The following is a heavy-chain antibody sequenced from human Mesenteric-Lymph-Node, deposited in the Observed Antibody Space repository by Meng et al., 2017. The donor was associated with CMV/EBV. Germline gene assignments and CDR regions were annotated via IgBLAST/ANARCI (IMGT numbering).Heavy chain of an antibody. J-gene: IGHJ5*02. CDR3: AKGGIVVVPAADNWFDP. CDR1: GYTFTGYY. V-gene: IGHV1-2*02. Sequence: ASVKVSCKASGYTFTGYYMHWVRQAPGQGLEWMGWINPNSGGTNYVQKFQGRVTMTRDTSISTAYMELSRLRSDDTAVYYCAKGGIVVVPAADNWFDPWGQGTLVTVSS. CDR2: INPNSGGT. D-gene: IGHD2-2*01.